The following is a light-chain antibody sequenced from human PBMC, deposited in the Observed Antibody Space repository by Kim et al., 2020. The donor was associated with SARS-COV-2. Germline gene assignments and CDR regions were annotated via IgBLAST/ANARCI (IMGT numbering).Light chain of an antibody. CDR2: AAS. V-gene: IGKV1-39*01. Sequence: ASVGDRDTITCRASQSISSYLNWYQQKPGKAPKLLIYAASSLQSGVPSRFSGSGSVTDFTLTISSLQPEDFATYYCQQSYSTLLYTFGQGTKLEI. CDR1: QSISSY. CDR3: QQSYSTLLYT. J-gene: IGKJ2*01.